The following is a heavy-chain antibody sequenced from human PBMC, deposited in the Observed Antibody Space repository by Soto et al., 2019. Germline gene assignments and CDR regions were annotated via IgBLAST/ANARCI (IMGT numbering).Heavy chain of an antibody. Sequence: QVQLVQSGAEVKKPGSSVKVSCKASGGTFSSYAISWVRQAPGQGLEWMGGIIPIFGTANYAQKFQGRVTITADESTRTVYMELSSLRSEDMAVYYCARGFDSCSGGSCYWNYWGQGTLVTVSS. V-gene: IGHV1-69*01. J-gene: IGHJ4*02. CDR3: ARGFDSCSGGSCYWNY. D-gene: IGHD2-15*01. CDR2: IIPIFGTA. CDR1: GGTFSSYA.